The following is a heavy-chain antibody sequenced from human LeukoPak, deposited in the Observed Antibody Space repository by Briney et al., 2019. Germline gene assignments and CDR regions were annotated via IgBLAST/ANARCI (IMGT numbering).Heavy chain of an antibody. D-gene: IGHD3-10*01. CDR3: ARDPNVLLWFGELYGFDY. V-gene: IGHV3-48*01. CDR1: GFSFSGNS. CDR2: IRSSSSTI. Sequence: GGSLRLSCAGSGFSFSGNSMNWVRQAPGKGLEWVSYIRSSSSTIYYADSVKGRFTISRDNAKNSLYLQMNSLRSDDTAVYYCARDPNVLLWFGELYGFDYWGQGTLVTVSS. J-gene: IGHJ4*02.